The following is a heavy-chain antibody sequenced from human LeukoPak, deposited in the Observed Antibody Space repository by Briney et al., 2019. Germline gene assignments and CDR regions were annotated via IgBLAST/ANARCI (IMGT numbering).Heavy chain of an antibody. J-gene: IGHJ5*02. CDR2: IYYSGST. CDR3: ARDRSDTAMVSDGNWFDP. V-gene: IGHV4-61*08. D-gene: IGHD5-18*01. Sequence: SETLSLTCAVSGGSISSGGYYWSWIRQPPGKGLEWIGYIYYSGSTNYNPSLKSRVTISVDTSKNQFSLKLSSVTAADTAVYYCARDRSDTAMVSDGNWFDPWGQGTLVTVSS. CDR1: GGSISSGGYY.